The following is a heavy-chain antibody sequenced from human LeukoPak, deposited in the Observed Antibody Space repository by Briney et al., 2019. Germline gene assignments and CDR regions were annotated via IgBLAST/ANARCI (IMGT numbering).Heavy chain of an antibody. CDR3: ARQTGSGLFILP. D-gene: IGHD3/OR15-3a*01. CDR2: IYYSGNT. J-gene: IGHJ4*02. V-gene: IGHV4-39*01. Sequence: SETLSHPCTVSGVSISSSNSYWGWIRQAPGKGLEWIGSIYYSGNTYYNASLKSQVSISIDTSKNQFSLRLTSVTAADTAVYYCARQTGSGLFILPGGQGTLVTVSS. CDR1: GVSISSSNSY.